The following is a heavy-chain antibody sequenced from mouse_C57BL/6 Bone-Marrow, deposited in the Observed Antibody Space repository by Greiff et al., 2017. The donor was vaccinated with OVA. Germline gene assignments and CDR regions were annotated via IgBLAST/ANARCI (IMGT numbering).Heavy chain of an antibody. Sequence: VKLVESGGGLVKPGGSLKLSCAASGFTFSSYAMSWVRQTPEKRLEWVATISDGGSYTYYPDNVKGRFTISRDNAKNNLYLQMSHLKSEDTAMYYCARALYYYGIPFAYWGQGTLVTVSA. D-gene: IGHD1-1*01. CDR1: GFTFSSYA. J-gene: IGHJ3*01. V-gene: IGHV5-4*03. CDR2: ISDGGSYT. CDR3: ARALYYYGIPFAY.